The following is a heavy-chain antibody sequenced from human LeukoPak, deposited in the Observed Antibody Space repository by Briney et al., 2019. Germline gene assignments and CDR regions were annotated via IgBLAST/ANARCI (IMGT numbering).Heavy chain of an antibody. CDR3: ARDLSTGGASDY. J-gene: IGHJ4*02. CDR1: GFTFSSYA. V-gene: IGHV3-21*01. Sequence: KTGGSLRLSCAASGFTFSSYALSWDRQAPGKGLEWVSTISSSSTYIYYADSVKGRITISRDNAKNSLSLQMNSLRAEDTAVYYCARDLSTGGASDYWGQGTLVTVSS. D-gene: IGHD3-16*01. CDR2: ISSSSTYI.